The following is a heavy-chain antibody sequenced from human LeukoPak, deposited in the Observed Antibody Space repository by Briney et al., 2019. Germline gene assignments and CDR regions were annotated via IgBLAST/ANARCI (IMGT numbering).Heavy chain of an antibody. J-gene: IGHJ3*02. D-gene: IGHD5-12*01. CDR1: GFTVSINY. CDR2: IYSGGTT. V-gene: IGHV3-66*01. Sequence: LTEGSLRLSCVASGFTVSINYMTCVRQAPGKGLEWVSLIYSGGTTIFADSVKGRFTLSRDSSKNTMDLQMDSLRAEDTAVYYCARGYIARGVLDAFDIWGQGTRVTVSS. CDR3: ARGYIARGVLDAFDI.